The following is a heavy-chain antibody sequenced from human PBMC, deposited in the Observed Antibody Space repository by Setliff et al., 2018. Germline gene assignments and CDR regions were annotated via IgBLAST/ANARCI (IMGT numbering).Heavy chain of an antibody. CDR2: INYSGST. CDR3: ARVDNFWSGYIDY. V-gene: IGHV4-34*01. Sequence: PSEPLSLTCAVYGGSFSGYYWSWIRQPPGKGLEWIGEINYSGSTNYNPSLKSRVTISVDTSKTQFSLKLSSVTAADTAVYYCARVDNFWSGYIDYWGQGTLVTVSS. J-gene: IGHJ4*02. CDR1: GGSFSGYY. D-gene: IGHD3-3*01.